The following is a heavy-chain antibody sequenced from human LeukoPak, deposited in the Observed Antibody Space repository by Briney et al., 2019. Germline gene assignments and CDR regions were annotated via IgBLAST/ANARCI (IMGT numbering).Heavy chain of an antibody. CDR2: SRSKAYGGTT. CDR1: GFTFNNAW. Sequence: GGSLRLSCAASGFTFNNAWMTWVRQAPGKGLEWVSFSRSKAYGGTTEYAASVKGRFTTSRDDSKSIASLQMNSLKTEDTAVYYCTRAQSSGGGYYYYGMDVWGQGTTVTVSS. CDR3: TRAQSSGGGYYYYGMDV. V-gene: IGHV3-49*04. J-gene: IGHJ6*02. D-gene: IGHD3-16*01.